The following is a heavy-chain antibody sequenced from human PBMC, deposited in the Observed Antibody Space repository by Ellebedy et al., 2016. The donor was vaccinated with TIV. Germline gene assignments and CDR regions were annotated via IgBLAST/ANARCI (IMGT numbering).Heavy chain of an antibody. D-gene: IGHD1-1*01. CDR2: IYHTGST. J-gene: IGHJ5*02. V-gene: IGHV4-59*01. CDR3: ATSGGVEWFDP. Sequence: SETLSLTXTVSGGSISSYYWNWIRQPPGKGLEWIGSIYHTGSTNYNPSLKSRLTLSVDTSKNQFSLKLTSVTAADTAVYYCATSGGVEWFDPWGQGTLVTVSS. CDR1: GGSISSYY.